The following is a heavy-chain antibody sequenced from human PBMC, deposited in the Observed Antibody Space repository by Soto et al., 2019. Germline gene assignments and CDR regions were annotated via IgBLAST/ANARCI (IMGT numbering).Heavy chain of an antibody. Sequence: EVQLVESGGGLVQPGGSLRLSCEASGFTFRNYDMHWVRQGTGKGLEWVSGISAAGDPDYADSVEGRFPISRENAQNSCFLQMNSLRFGDTAVYYCARTDRDFYGLEVWGQGTTVIGSS. CDR1: GFTFRNYD. V-gene: IGHV3-13*05. CDR3: ARTDRDFYGLEV. CDR2: ISAAGDP. J-gene: IGHJ6*02.